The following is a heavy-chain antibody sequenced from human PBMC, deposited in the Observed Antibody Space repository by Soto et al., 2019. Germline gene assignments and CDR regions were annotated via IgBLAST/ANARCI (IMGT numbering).Heavy chain of an antibody. V-gene: IGHV3-23*01. Sequence: EVQLLESGGGLVQPGGSLRLSCAASGFTFSSFAMSWVRQAPGKGLEWVSAITGSGDATFYADSVRGRFTISRDNSKSTLYLQMNSLGAEDTALYYCASGLVGYCSSSSCHAYRFDPWGQGTLVTVSS. CDR1: GFTFSSFA. J-gene: IGHJ5*02. CDR3: ASGLVGYCSSSSCHAYRFDP. D-gene: IGHD2-2*01. CDR2: ITGSGDAT.